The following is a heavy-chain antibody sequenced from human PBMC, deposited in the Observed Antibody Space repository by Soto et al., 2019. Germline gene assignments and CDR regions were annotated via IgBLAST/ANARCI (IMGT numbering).Heavy chain of an antibody. D-gene: IGHD3-3*01. CDR1: GFTFSSYA. V-gene: IGHV3-23*01. CDR2: ISGSGGST. J-gene: IGHJ4*02. CDR3: ATRGDFWSGYSDFDY. Sequence: PVGSLRLSCAASGFTFSSYAMSWVRQAPGKGLEWVSAISGSGGSTYYADSVKGRFTISRDNSKNTLYLQMNSLRAEDTAVYYCATRGDFWSGYSDFDYWGQGTLVTVS.